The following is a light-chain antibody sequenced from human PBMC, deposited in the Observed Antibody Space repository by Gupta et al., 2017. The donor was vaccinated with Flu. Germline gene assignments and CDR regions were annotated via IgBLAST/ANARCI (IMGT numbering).Light chain of an antibody. CDR1: SLEIGSYFE. J-gene: IGLJ3*02. CDR3: QAFHSSLIWE. V-gene: IGLV1-40*01. CDR2: ANT. Sequence: QSVLTQSPSVSGAPGQRVTISCTGSSLEIGSYFEIYWYKFVVNATLQVLIYANTARPSWGPDRVSSSKSGTSASLAIAGLQAEDEGEYYCQAFHSSLIWEFGGGTKVTVL.